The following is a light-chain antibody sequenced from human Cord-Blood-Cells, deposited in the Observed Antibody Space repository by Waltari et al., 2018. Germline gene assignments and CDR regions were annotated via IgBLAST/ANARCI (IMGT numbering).Light chain of an antibody. CDR2: GAS. J-gene: IGKJ3*01. V-gene: IGKV3-15*01. Sequence: EIVMSQSPATLSVSPGERATLSCRASQSVSSNLALYQQKPGQAPRLLIYGASTRATGIPTRFIGSGPGTEYTLTISSLQSEDFAVYDCQQDNNWPLTFGPGTKVDIK. CDR3: QQDNNWPLT. CDR1: QSVSSN.